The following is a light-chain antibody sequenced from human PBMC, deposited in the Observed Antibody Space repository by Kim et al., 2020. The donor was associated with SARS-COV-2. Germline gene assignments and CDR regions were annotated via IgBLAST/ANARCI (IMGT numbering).Light chain of an antibody. CDR3: QQYGSSPLT. V-gene: IGKV3-20*01. Sequence: EIELTQSPGTLSLSPGERATLSCRASQSVSNSYLAWYQQKPGQTPRLLIFGASTRVIGIPDRFSGSGSGTDFTLTISRLEPEDFAMYFCQQYGSSPLTFGGGTKVEI. CDR1: QSVSNSY. J-gene: IGKJ4*01. CDR2: GAS.